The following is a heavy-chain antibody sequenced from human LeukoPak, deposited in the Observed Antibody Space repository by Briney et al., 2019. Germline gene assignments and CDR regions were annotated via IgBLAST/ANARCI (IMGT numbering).Heavy chain of an antibody. CDR3: VRARTYYFDY. CDR1: NYSISSGYY. CDR2: IYHSGST. V-gene: IGHV4-38-2*02. J-gene: IGHJ4*02. Sequence: SETLSLTCNVSNYSISSGYYWAWIRQPPGKGLEWIGSIYHSGSTYYNPSLKSRVTISVDTSKNQFSLKLSSVTAADTAVYYCVRARTYYFDYWGQGTLVTVSS.